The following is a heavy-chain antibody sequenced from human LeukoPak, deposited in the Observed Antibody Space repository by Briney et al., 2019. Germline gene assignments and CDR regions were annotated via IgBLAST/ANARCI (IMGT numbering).Heavy chain of an antibody. CDR3: AAMIGYFDY. J-gene: IGHJ4*02. CDR2: INHSGST. CDR1: GGSISTYY. Sequence: SETLSLTCTVSGGSISTYYWSWIRRPPGKGLEWIGEINHSGSTNYNPSLKSRVTISVDTSKNQFSLKLNSVTAADTAIYYCAAMIGYFDYWGQGILVTVSS. D-gene: IGHD3-22*01. V-gene: IGHV4-34*01.